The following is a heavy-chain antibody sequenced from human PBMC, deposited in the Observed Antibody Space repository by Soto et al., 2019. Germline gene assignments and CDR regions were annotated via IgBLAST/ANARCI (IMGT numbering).Heavy chain of an antibody. D-gene: IGHD4-4*01. Sequence: PSETLSLTGTVSGGSISSGEYYWSWIRQPTGKGLEWIGYIYYSGSTFYNPSLKSRVPISVDTSNNQFSRKLSSVTAADTAVYYCARGYSNTRNNWFNPWGQGPLFTVSS. J-gene: IGHJ5*02. CDR2: IYYSGST. V-gene: IGHV4-30-4*01. CDR3: ARGYSNTRNNWFNP. CDR1: GGSISSGEYY.